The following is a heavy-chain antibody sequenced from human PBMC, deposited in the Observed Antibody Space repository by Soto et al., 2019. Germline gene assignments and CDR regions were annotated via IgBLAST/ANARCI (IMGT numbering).Heavy chain of an antibody. V-gene: IGHV1-69*02. CDR2: IIPILGIA. D-gene: IGHD6-13*01. Sequence: SVKVSCKASGGTFSSYTISWVRQAPGQGLEWMGRIIPILGIANYAQKFQGRVTITADKSTSTAYMELSSLRSEDTAVYYCGIWVAEAEQEKDYYYYGRDVGAQGTTVTVPS. CDR3: GIWVAEAEQEKDYYYYGRDV. CDR1: GGTFSSYT. J-gene: IGHJ6*02.